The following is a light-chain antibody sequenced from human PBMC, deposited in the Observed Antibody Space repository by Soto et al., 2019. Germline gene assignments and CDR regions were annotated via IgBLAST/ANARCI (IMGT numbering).Light chain of an antibody. CDR1: QSISSY. Sequence: DIQMTQSPSSLSASVGDRVTITCRASQSISSYLNWYQQKPGKAPKLLIYAASSLQSGVPSRFSGCGSWTDFTLTISSLQPEDFATYYCEQSYSTRWTFGQGTKVEIK. CDR3: EQSYSTRWT. J-gene: IGKJ1*01. CDR2: AAS. V-gene: IGKV1-39*01.